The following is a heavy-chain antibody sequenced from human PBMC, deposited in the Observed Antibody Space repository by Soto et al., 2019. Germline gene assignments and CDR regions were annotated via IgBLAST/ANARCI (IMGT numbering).Heavy chain of an antibody. J-gene: IGHJ6*02. CDR1: GGTFSSYA. CDR3: ARASTLTVHCGSVSCPRMDV. V-gene: IGHV1-69*06. CDR2: ILPIFGTA. Sequence: QVQLVQSGAEVKKPGSPVKVSCKASGGTFSSYAISRVRQAPGQGLEWMGGILPIFGTANYARKFQGRVTITADRSTSTAYMELSSLRSEDTAVYYCARASTLTVHCGSVSCPRMDVWGQGTTVTVSS. D-gene: IGHD2-2*01.